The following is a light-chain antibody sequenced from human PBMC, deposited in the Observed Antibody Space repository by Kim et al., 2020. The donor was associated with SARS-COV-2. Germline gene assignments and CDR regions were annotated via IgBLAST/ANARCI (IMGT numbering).Light chain of an antibody. CDR2: RNN. J-gene: IGLJ3*02. CDR1: SSNIGSNY. V-gene: IGLV1-47*01. Sequence: QRVTISCSGSSSNIGSNYVYWHQQLPGTAPKLLIYRNNQRPSGVPDRFSGSKSGTSASLAISGLRSEDEADYYCAAWDDSLSVYWVFGGGTKLTVL. CDR3: AAWDDSLSVYWV.